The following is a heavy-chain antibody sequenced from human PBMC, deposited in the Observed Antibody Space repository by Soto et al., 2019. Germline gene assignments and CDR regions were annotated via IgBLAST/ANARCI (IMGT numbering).Heavy chain of an antibody. CDR1: GFSFSAYA. J-gene: IGHJ3*02. CDR2: LVGNGGDK. Sequence: EVQLLESGGGLVQPGGSLRLSCAASGFSFSAYAMTWVRQAPGKGLQWVSGLVGNGGDKTYADSVRGRFTVSIYNSMNTLYLQMNNLRDEDTAVYYCAKVLIANNCVWEAFDMWGRVTKVTVSS. CDR3: AKVLIANNCVWEAFDM. D-gene: IGHD2-8*01. V-gene: IGHV3-23*01.